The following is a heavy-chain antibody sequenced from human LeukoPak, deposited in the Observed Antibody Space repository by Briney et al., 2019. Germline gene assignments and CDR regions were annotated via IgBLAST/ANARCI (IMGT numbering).Heavy chain of an antibody. J-gene: IGHJ6*03. V-gene: IGHV5-51*01. CDR1: GYSFTSYW. Sequence: GESLQISCKGSGYSFTSYWIGWGRQMPGKGVEWMGIIYPGESDTRYSPSFQGQVTISADKSISTAYLQWSSLKASDTAMYYCARRNSGGKKQEYYMDVWGKGTTVTVSS. CDR3: ARRNSGGKKQEYYMDV. D-gene: IGHD4-23*01. CDR2: IYPGESDT.